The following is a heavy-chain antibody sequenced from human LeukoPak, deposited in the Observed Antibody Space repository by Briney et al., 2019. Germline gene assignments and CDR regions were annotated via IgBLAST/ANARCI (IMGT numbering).Heavy chain of an antibody. J-gene: IGHJ3*02. CDR1: GYTFTSYA. CDR3: ASLHDSSGYYGLDAFDI. Sequence: ASVKVSCKASGYTFTSYAMNWVRQAPGQGLEWMEWINTNTGNPTYAQGFTGRFVFSLDTSVSTAYLQISSLKAEDTAVYYCASLHDSSGYYGLDAFDIWGQGTMVTVSS. D-gene: IGHD3-22*01. V-gene: IGHV7-4-1*02. CDR2: INTNTGNP.